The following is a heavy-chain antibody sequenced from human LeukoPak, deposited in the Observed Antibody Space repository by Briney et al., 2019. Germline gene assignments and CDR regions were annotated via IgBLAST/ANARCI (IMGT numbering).Heavy chain of an antibody. Sequence: SETLSLTCTVSGGSISSGGYYWSWIRQPPGKGLEWIGYIYHSGSTYYNPSLKSRVTISVDRSKNQFSLKLSSVTAADTAVYYCARGVQCSGSSHWFDPWRQGTLLSLPS. J-gene: IGHJ5*02. D-gene: IGHD3-10*02. CDR3: ARGVQCSGSSHWFDP. V-gene: IGHV4-30-2*01. CDR1: GGSISSGGYY. CDR2: IYHSGST.